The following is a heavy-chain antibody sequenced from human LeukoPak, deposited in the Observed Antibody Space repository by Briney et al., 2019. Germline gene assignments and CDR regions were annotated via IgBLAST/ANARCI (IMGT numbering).Heavy chain of an antibody. CDR3: ARHGGSWYEMVDY. V-gene: IGHV5-51*01. CDR2: IYPGDSDT. D-gene: IGHD6-13*01. CDR1: GYILTNNW. J-gene: IGHJ4*02. Sequence: GESLKISCKISGYILTNNWIGWVRQVPGKGLEWMGIIYPGDSDTRYSPSFQGQVTISADKSISTAYLQWSSLKASDTAMYYCARHGGSWYEMVDYWGQGTLVTVSS.